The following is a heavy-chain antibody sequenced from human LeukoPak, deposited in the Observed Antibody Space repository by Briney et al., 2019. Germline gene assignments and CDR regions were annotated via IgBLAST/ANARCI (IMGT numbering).Heavy chain of an antibody. CDR1: GGSISGSSYY. Sequence: PSETLSLICTVSGGSISGSSYYWGWIRQPPGKGLEWIGSIYYSGSTYYNPSLKSLVTISVDTSKNQFSLKLSSVTAADTAVYYCARHLPSSSSWGLNYYYYYGMDVWGQGTTVTVSS. D-gene: IGHD6-13*01. V-gene: IGHV4-39*01. J-gene: IGHJ6*02. CDR3: ARHLPSSSSWGLNYYYYYGMDV. CDR2: IYYSGST.